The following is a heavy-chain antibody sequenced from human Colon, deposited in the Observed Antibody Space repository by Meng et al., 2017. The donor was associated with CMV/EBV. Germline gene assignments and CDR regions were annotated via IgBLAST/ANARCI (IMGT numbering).Heavy chain of an antibody. Sequence: SETLSLTCTVSGYSISSDYYWGYIRQPSGKGLEWIGSNPHRGSTYYNPSLESRVTISVDTSKNQFSLKLTSVTAADTAVYYCARGYCSGANCYRGVFDIWGQGTMVTVSS. CDR2: NPHRGST. D-gene: IGHD2-15*01. J-gene: IGHJ3*02. V-gene: IGHV4-38-2*02. CDR3: ARGYCSGANCYRGVFDI. CDR1: GYSISSDYY.